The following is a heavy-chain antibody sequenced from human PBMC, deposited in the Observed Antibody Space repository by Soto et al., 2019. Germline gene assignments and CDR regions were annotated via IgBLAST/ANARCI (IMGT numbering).Heavy chain of an antibody. Sequence: XSVKVCCXSSGYTFTSSGSRLVRQAPGQGPEWMGWISTYNGNTKYAQNLQGRVTMTTDTSTSTAYMELRGLRSDDTAVYYCARTVAGYFDYWGQGTLVTVSS. J-gene: IGHJ4*02. D-gene: IGHD6-19*01. V-gene: IGHV1-18*01. CDR3: ARTVAGYFDY. CDR2: ISTYNGNT. CDR1: GYTFTSSG.